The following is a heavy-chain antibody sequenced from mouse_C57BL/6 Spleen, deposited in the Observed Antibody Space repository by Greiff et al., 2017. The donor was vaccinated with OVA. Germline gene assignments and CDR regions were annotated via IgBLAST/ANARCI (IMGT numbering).Heavy chain of an antibody. CDR3: TTPITTAVGRDY. V-gene: IGHV14-1*01. Sequence: EVQLQQSGAELVRPGASVKLSCTASGFNIKDYYMHWVKQRPEQGLEWIGRIDPEDGDTEYAPKFQGKATMTADTSSNTAYLQLSSLTSEDTAVYYCTTPITTAVGRDYWGQGTTLTVSS. J-gene: IGHJ2*01. CDR1: GFNIKDYY. D-gene: IGHD1-1*01. CDR2: IDPEDGDT.